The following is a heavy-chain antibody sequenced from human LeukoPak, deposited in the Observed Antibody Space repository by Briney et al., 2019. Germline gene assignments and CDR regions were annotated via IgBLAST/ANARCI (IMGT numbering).Heavy chain of an antibody. CDR1: GFTFSSYA. D-gene: IGHD1-26*01. CDR3: ARGGSYLSAFDI. J-gene: IGHJ3*02. CDR2: ISGSGGST. V-gene: IGHV3-23*01. Sequence: QAGGSLRLSCVVSGFTFSSYAMSWVRQAPGKGLEWVSGISGSGGSTYYADSVKGRFTISRDNSKNTLYLQMNSLRAEDTAVYYCARGGSYLSAFDIWGQGTMVTVSS.